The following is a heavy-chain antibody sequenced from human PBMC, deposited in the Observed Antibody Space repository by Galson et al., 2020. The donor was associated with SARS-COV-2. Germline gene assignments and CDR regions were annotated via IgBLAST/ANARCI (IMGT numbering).Heavy chain of an antibody. CDR3: ARHSGTYYSNFDL. CDR2: IIPILDIP. CDR1: GGTFTSYA. D-gene: IGHD1-26*01. J-gene: IGHJ4*02. Sequence: SVKVSCKASGGTFTSYAISWVRQAPGQRLEWMGGIIPILDIPNYTQKFQGRVTIHADKSTSTASLELSSLRSEDTAVYYCARHSGTYYSNFDLWGQGTLVTVSS. V-gene: IGHV1-69*10.